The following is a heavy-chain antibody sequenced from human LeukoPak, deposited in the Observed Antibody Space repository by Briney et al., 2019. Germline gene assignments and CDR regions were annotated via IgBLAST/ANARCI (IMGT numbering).Heavy chain of an antibody. Sequence: GGSLRLSCAASGFTFSSYAMHWVRQAPGKGLEWVAVISYDGSNKYHADSVKGRFTISRDNSKNTLYLQMNSLRAEDTAVYYCARTSPIGKYYFDYWGQGTLVTVSS. V-gene: IGHV3-30*04. CDR3: ARTSPIGKYYFDY. D-gene: IGHD1-26*01. J-gene: IGHJ4*02. CDR2: ISYDGSNK. CDR1: GFTFSSYA.